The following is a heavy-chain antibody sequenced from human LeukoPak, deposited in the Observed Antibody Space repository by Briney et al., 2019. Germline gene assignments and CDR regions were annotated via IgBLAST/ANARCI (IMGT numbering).Heavy chain of an antibody. J-gene: IGHJ3*02. CDR3: ARSGGRNAFDI. D-gene: IGHD3-16*01. V-gene: IGHV4-38-2*02. CDR2: IYYSGST. Sequence: SETLSLTCTVSGYSINSGYYWSWIRQPPGKRLEWIGSIYYSGSTYSNPTLKSRLTISVDTSKNQISLNLTSVTAADAAVYYCARSGGRNAFDIWGQGTMVTVSS. CDR1: GYSINSGYY.